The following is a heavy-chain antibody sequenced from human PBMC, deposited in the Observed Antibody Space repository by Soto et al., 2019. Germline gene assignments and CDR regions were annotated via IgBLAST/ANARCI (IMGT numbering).Heavy chain of an antibody. D-gene: IGHD3-22*01. CDR3: AREQTRITMIVVALDAFDI. CDR1: GFTFSSYE. V-gene: IGHV3-48*03. J-gene: IGHJ3*02. Sequence: GGSLRLSCAASGFTFSSYEMNWVRQAPGKGLEWASYISSSGSTIYYADPVKGRFTISRDNAKNSLYLQMNSLRAEDTAVYYCAREQTRITMIVVALDAFDIWGQGTMVTVSS. CDR2: ISSSGSTI.